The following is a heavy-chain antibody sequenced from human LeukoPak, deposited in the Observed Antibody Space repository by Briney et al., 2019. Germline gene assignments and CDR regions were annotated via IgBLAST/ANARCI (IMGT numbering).Heavy chain of an antibody. CDR2: IYYSGST. J-gene: IGHJ4*02. CDR1: GFTFSSYS. D-gene: IGHD6-13*01. CDR3: ARVPRYSSSFFPFDY. V-gene: IGHV4-39*07. Sequence: PGGSLRLSCAASGFTFSSYSMNWIRQPPGKGLEWIGSIYYSGSTYYNPSLKSRVTISVDTSRNQFSLKLSSVTAADTAVYYCARVPRYSSSFFPFDYWGQGTLVTVSS.